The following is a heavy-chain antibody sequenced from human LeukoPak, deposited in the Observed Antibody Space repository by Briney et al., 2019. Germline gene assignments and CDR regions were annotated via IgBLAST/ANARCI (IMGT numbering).Heavy chain of an antibody. CDR2: ISGSGGST. D-gene: IGHD1-26*01. CDR1: GFTFSSYA. J-gene: IGHJ6*03. V-gene: IGHV3-23*01. CDR3: AKSSGGATYYYYMDV. Sequence: GGSLRLSCAASGFTFSSYAMSWVRQAPGKGLEWVSAISGSGGSTYYADSVKGRFTISRDNSKNTLYLQMNSLRAGDTAVYYCAKSSGGATYYYYMDVWGKGTTVTVSS.